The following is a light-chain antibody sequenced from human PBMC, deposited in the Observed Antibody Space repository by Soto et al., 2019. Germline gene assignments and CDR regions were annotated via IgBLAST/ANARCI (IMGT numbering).Light chain of an antibody. V-gene: IGKV1-5*01. J-gene: IGKJ1*01. CDR3: QHFNSYSRA. CDR1: QTISTF. Sequence: DIQMTQSPSTLSASVGDRVTITCRASQTISTFLAWYHEKPGKAPKILVYDARSLESGVPSRFSCSASGTDFPLTISRLPPDDFATSYRQHFNSYSRAFGQGTKV. CDR2: DAR.